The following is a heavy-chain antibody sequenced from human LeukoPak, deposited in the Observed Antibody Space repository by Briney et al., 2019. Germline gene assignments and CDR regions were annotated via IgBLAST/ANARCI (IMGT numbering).Heavy chain of an antibody. CDR1: GFTFSSYA. J-gene: IGHJ4*02. Sequence: GGSLRLSCAASGFTFSSYAMHWVRQAPGKGLEWVAVISYDGSNKYYADSVKGRFTISRDNSKNTLYLQMNSLRAEDTAVYYCAKGTDGYNWGYYFDYWGQGTLVTVSS. CDR2: ISYDGSNK. V-gene: IGHV3-30-3*01. D-gene: IGHD5-24*01. CDR3: AKGTDGYNWGYYFDY.